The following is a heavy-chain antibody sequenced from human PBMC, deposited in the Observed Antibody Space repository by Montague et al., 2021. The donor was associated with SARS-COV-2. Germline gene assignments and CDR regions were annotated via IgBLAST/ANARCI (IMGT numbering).Heavy chain of an antibody. Sequence: SETLSLTCTVSGASVRSGNSYWNCIRQPPGKGLEWIGYISYSGSTNYTLSLKIRATISVYTSKNQLSLKVISATAADTAVYYCARIGYVSVGYYYIYPDWGQGTLVTVSS. CDR2: ISYSGST. V-gene: IGHV4-61*01. CDR3: ARIGYVSVGYYYIYPD. D-gene: IGHD3-22*01. J-gene: IGHJ1*01. CDR1: GASVRSGNSY.